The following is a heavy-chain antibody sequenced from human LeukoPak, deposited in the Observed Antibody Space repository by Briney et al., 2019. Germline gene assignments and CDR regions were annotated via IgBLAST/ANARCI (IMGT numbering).Heavy chain of an antibody. CDR1: VGAIRGSTTC. CDR2: IYYSGTT. D-gene: IGHD6-13*01. V-gene: IGHV4-39*01. CDR3: ASGEDIAAAGLDY. Sequence: PSETLSLTCTVSVGAIRGSTTCWGSIRQPPGKGLEWIGSIYYSGTTYYSPSLKSRVTISADTSQNQFSLKLASMTAADAAVYYCASGEDIAAAGLDYWGQGTLVTVSS. J-gene: IGHJ4*02.